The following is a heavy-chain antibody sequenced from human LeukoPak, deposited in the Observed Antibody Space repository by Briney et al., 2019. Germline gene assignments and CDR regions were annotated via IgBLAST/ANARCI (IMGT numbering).Heavy chain of an antibody. CDR2: ISYDGSNK. D-gene: IGHD3-10*01. CDR3: ARVNYGSGSYYLGLLSNCYYYGMDV. V-gene: IGHV3-30-3*01. CDR1: GFTFSSYA. J-gene: IGHJ6*02. Sequence: GGSLRLSCAASGFTFSSYAMHWVCQAPGKGLEWVAVISYDGSNKYYADSVKGRFTISRDNSKNTLYLQMNSLRAEDTAVYYCARVNYGSGSYYLGLLSNCYYYGMDVWGQGTTVTVSS.